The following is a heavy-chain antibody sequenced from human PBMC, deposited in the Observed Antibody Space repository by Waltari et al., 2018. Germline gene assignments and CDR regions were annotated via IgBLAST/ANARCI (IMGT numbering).Heavy chain of an antibody. J-gene: IGHJ4*02. Sequence: QVQLVQSGAEVKKPGSSVKVSCKASGGTFSSYAISWVRQAPGQGLEWMGGIIPIFGTANYAQKFQGRVTITADESTSTAYMELSSLRSEETAVYYCARQVVVVPAAMLYFDYWGQGTLVTVSS. CDR1: GGTFSSYA. D-gene: IGHD2-2*01. CDR3: ARQVVVVPAAMLYFDY. V-gene: IGHV1-69*12. CDR2: IIPIFGTA.